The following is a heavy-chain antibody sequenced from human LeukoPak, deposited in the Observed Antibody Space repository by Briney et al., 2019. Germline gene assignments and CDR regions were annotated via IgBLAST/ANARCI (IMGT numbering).Heavy chain of an antibody. CDR1: GFTFSSYS. V-gene: IGHV3-21*01. Sequence: GESLRLSCAAPGFTFSSYSMNWVRQAPGKGLEWVSSISSSSSYIYYADSVKGRFTISRDNAKNSLYLQMNSLRAEDTAVYYCARASATYYYDSSGSLFDYWGQGTLVTVSS. CDR2: ISSSSSYI. D-gene: IGHD3-22*01. CDR3: ARASATYYYDSSGSLFDY. J-gene: IGHJ4*02.